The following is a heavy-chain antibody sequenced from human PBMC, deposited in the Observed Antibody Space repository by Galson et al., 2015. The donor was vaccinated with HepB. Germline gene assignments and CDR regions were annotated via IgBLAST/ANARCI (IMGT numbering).Heavy chain of an antibody. Sequence: SLRLSCTASGFIFGSYWMSWVRQAPGKGLEWVANIRLGGSNKYYVDSVKGRFTISRDNAKNSIYLQMNSLRAEDTAIYYCAKNDAGIGMSYWGPGTTVTV. J-gene: IGHJ6*02. CDR1: GFIFGSYW. D-gene: IGHD6-13*01. V-gene: IGHV3-7*03. CDR2: IRLGGSNK. CDR3: AKNDAGIGMSY.